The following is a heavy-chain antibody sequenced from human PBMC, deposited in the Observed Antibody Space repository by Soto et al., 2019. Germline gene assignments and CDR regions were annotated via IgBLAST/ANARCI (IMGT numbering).Heavy chain of an antibody. V-gene: IGHV2-5*02. CDR3: AHAGDYDLLTFDH. Sequence: QITLKESGPTLVRPAQTLALTCDFSGFSLSTYHMGVAWGRQPRGKALEWLALLYWDDDKRYSPSLKDRLAISKDTSNNQVVLTITNIDPGDSATYFCAHAGDYDLLTFDHWGPGTLVTVSS. CDR2: LYWDDDK. D-gene: IGHD4-17*01. CDR1: GFSLSTYHMG. J-gene: IGHJ4*01.